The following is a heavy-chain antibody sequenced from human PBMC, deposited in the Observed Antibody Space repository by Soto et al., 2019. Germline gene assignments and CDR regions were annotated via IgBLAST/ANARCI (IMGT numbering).Heavy chain of an antibody. D-gene: IGHD3-10*01. CDR2: VYSGGAT. V-gene: IGHV3-53*04. J-gene: IGHJ4*02. Sequence: EVRLVESGGGLVQPGGSLRLSCAAFGFTVSSNYMTWVRLAPGKGLEWVSLVYSGGATHYAASVKGRFTISTHSSQNTLFLQMNSLRTEDTATYYCVRGRYGSEIHWGQGTKVTFSS. CDR1: GFTVSSNY. CDR3: VRGRYGSEIH.